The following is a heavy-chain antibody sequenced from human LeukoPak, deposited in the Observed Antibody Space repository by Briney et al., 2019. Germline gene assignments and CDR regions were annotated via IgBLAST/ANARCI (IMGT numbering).Heavy chain of an antibody. CDR2: IYYSGST. D-gene: IGHD7-27*01. CDR3: ATSRLGFFDY. J-gene: IGHJ4*02. CDR1: GGSLSGYY. Sequence: PSETLSLTCAVYGGSLSGYYWSWIRQPPGKGLEWIGYIYYSGSTNYNPSLKSRVTISVDTSKNQFSLKLSSVTAADTAVYYCATSRLGFFDYWGQGTLVTVSS. V-gene: IGHV4-59*01.